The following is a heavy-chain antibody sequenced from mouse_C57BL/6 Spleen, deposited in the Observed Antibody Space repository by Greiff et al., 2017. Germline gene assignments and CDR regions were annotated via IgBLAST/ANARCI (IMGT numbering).Heavy chain of an antibody. V-gene: IGHV1-63*01. CDR3: AKRGSSGAWIAY. Sequence: QVQLQQSGAELVRPGTSVKMSCKASGYTFTNYWIGWAKQRPGHGLEGIGDIYPGGGYTTYNEKFKGKATLTADKSSSTAYMQFSSLTSEDSAYYYGAKRGSSGAWIAYGGQGTLVTVSA. CDR1: GYTFTNYW. J-gene: IGHJ3*01. D-gene: IGHD3-2*02. CDR2: IYPGGGYT.